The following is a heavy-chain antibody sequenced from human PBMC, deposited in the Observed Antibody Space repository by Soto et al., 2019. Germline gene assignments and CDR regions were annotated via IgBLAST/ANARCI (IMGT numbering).Heavy chain of an antibody. J-gene: IGHJ4*02. CDR1: GFTFSSYG. CDR3: AREETGAFDY. CDR2: IWYDGSNK. V-gene: IGHV3-33*01. D-gene: IGHD1-26*01. Sequence: QVQLVESGGGVVQPGKSLRLSCAASGFTFSSYGMHWVRQAPGKGLEWVAVIWYDGSNKYYADSVKGRFTISRDNSKNTLYMQMNSLRVEDTAVYYCAREETGAFDYSGQGTLVTVSS.